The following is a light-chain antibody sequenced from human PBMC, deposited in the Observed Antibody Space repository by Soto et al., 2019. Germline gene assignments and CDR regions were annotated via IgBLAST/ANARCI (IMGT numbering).Light chain of an antibody. CDR1: SSDIGGYNY. Sequence: QSVLTQPASVSGSPGQSTTISCTGSSSDIGGYNYVSWYQQHPGKAPQLMIYDVSYRPSGISDRFSGSKSGNTASLTISGLQPKDEADYYCSSYGASSTLFGGGTKLTVL. J-gene: IGLJ3*02. V-gene: IGLV2-14*03. CDR3: SSYGASSTL. CDR2: DVS.